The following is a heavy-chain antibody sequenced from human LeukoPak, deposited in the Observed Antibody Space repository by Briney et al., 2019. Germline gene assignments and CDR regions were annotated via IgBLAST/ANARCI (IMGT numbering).Heavy chain of an antibody. CDR1: GGSISSGSYY. J-gene: IGHJ6*03. CDR3: ARRAPSPYSSSPFYYYYYMDV. D-gene: IGHD6-6*01. CDR2: IYTSGST. V-gene: IGHV4-61*02. Sequence: SQTLSLTCTASGGSISSGSYYWSWIRQPAGKGLEWIGRIYTSGSTNYNPSLKSRVTISVDTSKNQFSLKLSSVTAADTAVYYCARRAPSPYSSSPFYYYYYMDVWGKGTTVTVSS.